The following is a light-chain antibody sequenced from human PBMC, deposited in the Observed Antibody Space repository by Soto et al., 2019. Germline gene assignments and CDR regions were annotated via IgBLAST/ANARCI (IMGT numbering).Light chain of an antibody. Sequence: EIVWTQSPGTLSLSPGERATLSCRASQSVSNNYLAWYQQKPGQAPRLLIYGASNRATGIPDRFSGSGSGTDFTLTISRLEPEDFAVYYCQQYGSSPVAFGQGTKVEIK. V-gene: IGKV3-20*01. CDR3: QQYGSSPVA. CDR2: GAS. CDR1: QSVSNNY. J-gene: IGKJ1*01.